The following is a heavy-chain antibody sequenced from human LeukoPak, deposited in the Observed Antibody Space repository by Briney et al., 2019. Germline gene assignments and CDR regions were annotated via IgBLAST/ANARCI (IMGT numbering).Heavy chain of an antibody. CDR2: INPSGGST. J-gene: IGHJ3*02. V-gene: IGHV1-46*01. D-gene: IGHD3-22*01. Sequence: GASVKVSCKASGYTFTSYYMHWVRQAPGQGLEWMGIINPSGGSTSYAQKFQGRVTMTRDTSTSTVYMELSSLRSEDTAVYYCAREHYDSSGYYLKDDAFDIWGQGTMVTVSS. CDR1: GYTFTSYY. CDR3: AREHYDSSGYYLKDDAFDI.